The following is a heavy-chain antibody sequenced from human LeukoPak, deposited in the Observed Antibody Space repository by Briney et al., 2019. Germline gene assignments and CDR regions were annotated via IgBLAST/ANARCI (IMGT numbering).Heavy chain of an antibody. V-gene: IGHV3-11*04. Sequence: LSLTCAVYGGSFSGYYWSWIRQPPGKGLEWVSYISSSGSTIYYADSVKGRFTISRDNAKNSLYLQMHSLRAEDTAVYYCAELGITMIGGVWGKGTTVTISS. D-gene: IGHD3-10*02. CDR3: AELGITMIGGV. CDR1: GGSFSGYY. J-gene: IGHJ6*04. CDR2: ISSSGSTI.